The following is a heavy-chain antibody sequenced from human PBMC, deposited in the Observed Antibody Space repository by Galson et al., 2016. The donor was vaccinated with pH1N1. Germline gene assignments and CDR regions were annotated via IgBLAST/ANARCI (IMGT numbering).Heavy chain of an antibody. V-gene: IGHV6-1*01. CDR2: TYYRSKWYN. J-gene: IGHJ4*02. D-gene: IGHD6-13*01. CDR3: ARDGIAAAGIRRDQYYFDY. Sequence: CAISGDSVSSNSAAWNWIRQSPSRGLEWLGRTYYRSKWYNDYAVSLKSRITINPDTSKNQFSLQLNSVTPEDTAVYYCARDGIAAAGIRRDQYYFDYWGQGTLVTVSS. CDR1: GDSVSSNSAA.